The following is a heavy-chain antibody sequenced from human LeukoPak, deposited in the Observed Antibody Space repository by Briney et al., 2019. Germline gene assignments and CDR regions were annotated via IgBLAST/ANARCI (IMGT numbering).Heavy chain of an antibody. V-gene: IGHV4-34*01. CDR3: ARGEWTYDYVWGSYRQEFDY. CDR1: GGSFSGYY. Sequence: SETLSLTCAVYGGSFSGYYWSWIRQPPGKGLEWIGEINRSGSTNYNPSLRSRVTISVDTSKNQFSLKLSSVTAADTAVYYCARGEWTYDYVWGSYRQEFDYWGQGTLVTVSS. D-gene: IGHD3-16*02. CDR2: INRSGST. J-gene: IGHJ4*02.